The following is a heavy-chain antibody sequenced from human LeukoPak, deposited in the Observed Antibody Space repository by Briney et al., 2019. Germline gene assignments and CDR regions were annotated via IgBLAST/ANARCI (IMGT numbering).Heavy chain of an antibody. Sequence: PGGSLRLSCAASGFIVSNTYLSWVRQAPGKGLEWVSVIYRGGNTYYADSVKGRFTISRDNSKNTLYLQMNSLRAEDTAVYYCARDYDYGDYPGYWGQGTLVTVSS. CDR1: GFIVSNTY. V-gene: IGHV3-66*01. J-gene: IGHJ4*02. D-gene: IGHD4-17*01. CDR2: IYRGGNT. CDR3: ARDYDYGDYPGY.